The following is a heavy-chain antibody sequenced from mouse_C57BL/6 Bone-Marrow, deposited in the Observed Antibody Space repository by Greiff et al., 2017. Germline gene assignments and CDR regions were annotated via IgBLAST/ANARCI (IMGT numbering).Heavy chain of an antibody. V-gene: IGHV14-4*01. D-gene: IGHD1-1*01. CDR3: TTPITDYFDY. CDR2: IDPENGDT. Sequence: VQLQQSGAELVRPGASVKLSCTASGFNIKDDYMHWVKQRPEQGLEWIGWIDPENGDTEYASKFQGKATITADTSSNTAYLQLSSLTSEDTAVYYCTTPITDYFDYWGQGTTLTVSS. CDR1: GFNIKDDY. J-gene: IGHJ2*01.